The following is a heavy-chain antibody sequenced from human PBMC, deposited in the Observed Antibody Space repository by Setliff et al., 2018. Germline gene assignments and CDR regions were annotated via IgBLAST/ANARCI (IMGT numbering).Heavy chain of an antibody. CDR3: ATNGFGVVALGVNNWFDP. V-gene: IGHV3-7*03. CDR2: IKQDGSEK. Sequence: GGSLRLSCAASGFTFSSYWMSWVRQAPGKGLEWVANIKQDGSEKYYVDSVKGRFTISRDNSKNTLYLQMNSLRAEDTAVYYCATNGFGVVALGVNNWFDPWGQGTLVTVSS. CDR1: GFTFSSYW. D-gene: IGHD3-10*01. J-gene: IGHJ5*02.